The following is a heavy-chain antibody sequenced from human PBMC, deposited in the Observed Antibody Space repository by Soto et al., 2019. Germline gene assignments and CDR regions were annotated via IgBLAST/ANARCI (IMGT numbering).Heavy chain of an antibody. V-gene: IGHV3-23*01. CDR2: ISGSGGST. J-gene: IGHJ4*02. Sequence: SLRLSCAASGFTFSSYAMIWVRQAPGKGLEWVSAISGSGGSTYYADSVKGRFTISRDNSKNTLYLQMNSLRAEDTAVYYCAKDTQLRVLEWLLYFDDWGQGTLVTVSS. CDR1: GFTFSSYA. CDR3: AKDTQLRVLEWLLYFDD. D-gene: IGHD3-3*01.